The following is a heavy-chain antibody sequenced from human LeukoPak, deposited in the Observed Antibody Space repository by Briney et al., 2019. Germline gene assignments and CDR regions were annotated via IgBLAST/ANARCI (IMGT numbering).Heavy chain of an antibody. CDR3: ARGALPVYYYDSSGYYFDY. CDR2: ISGYNGNT. J-gene: IGHJ4*02. CDR1: SYTFTSYG. Sequence: ASVKVPCKASSYTFTSYGISWVRQAPGQGLEWMGWISGYNGNTNYAQKLQGRVTMTTDTSTSTAYMELRSLRSDDTAVYYCARGALPVYYYDSSGYYFDYWGQGTLVIVSS. V-gene: IGHV1-18*01. D-gene: IGHD3-22*01.